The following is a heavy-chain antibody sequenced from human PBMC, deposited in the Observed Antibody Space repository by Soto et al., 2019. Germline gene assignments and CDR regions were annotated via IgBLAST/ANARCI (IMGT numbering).Heavy chain of an antibody. V-gene: IGHV1-24*01. D-gene: IGHD3-22*01. CDR3: ATPGRVYYDSSGYIPAAFDI. Sequence: ASVKVSCKDSGYTLTELSMHWVRQAPGKGLEWMGGFDPEDGETIYAQKFQGRVTMTEDTSTDTAYMELSSLRSEDTAVYYCATPGRVYYDSSGYIPAAFDIWGQGTMVTVSS. CDR2: FDPEDGET. J-gene: IGHJ3*02. CDR1: GYTLTELS.